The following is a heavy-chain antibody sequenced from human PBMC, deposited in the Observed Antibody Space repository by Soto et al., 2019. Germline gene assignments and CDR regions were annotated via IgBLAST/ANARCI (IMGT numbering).Heavy chain of an antibody. V-gene: IGHV1-3*01. CDR3: ASHPAEWLAQFDY. J-gene: IGHJ4*02. D-gene: IGHD6-19*01. CDR2: INAGNGNT. CDR1: GYTFTSYA. Sequence: ASVKVSCKASGYTFTSYAMHWVRQAPGQRLEWMGWINAGNGNTKYSQKFQGRVTITRDTSASTAYMELSSLRSEDTAVYCCASHPAEWLAQFDYWGQGTLVTVSS.